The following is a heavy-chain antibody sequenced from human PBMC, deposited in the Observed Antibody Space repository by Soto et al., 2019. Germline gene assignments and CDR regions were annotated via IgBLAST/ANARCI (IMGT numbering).Heavy chain of an antibody. D-gene: IGHD2-15*01. CDR3: ATMNGGSYPAGWFDP. V-gene: IGHV1-24*01. CDR1: GYSLTELS. CDR2: FDPEDGET. Sequence: ASVKVSCKVSGYSLTELSMHWVRQAPGKGLEWMGGFDPEDGETIYAQKFQGRVTMTEDTSTDTAYMELSSLRSEDTAVYYCATMNGGSYPAGWFDPWGQGTLVTVSS. J-gene: IGHJ5*02.